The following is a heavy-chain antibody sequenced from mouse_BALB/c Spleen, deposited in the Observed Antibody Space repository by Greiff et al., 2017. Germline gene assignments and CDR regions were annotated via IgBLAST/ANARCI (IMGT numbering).Heavy chain of an antibody. CDR3: ARQGGNYWYFDV. CDR2: ISSGGGST. J-gene: IGHJ1*01. CDR1: GFAFSSYD. Sequence: VESGGGLVKPGGSLKLSCAASGFAFSSYDMSWVRQTPEKRLEWVAYISSGGGSTYYPDTVKGRFTISRDNAKNTLFLQMSSLKSEDTAMYYCARQGGNYWYFDVWGAGTTVTVSS. D-gene: IGHD2-1*01. V-gene: IGHV5-12-1*01.